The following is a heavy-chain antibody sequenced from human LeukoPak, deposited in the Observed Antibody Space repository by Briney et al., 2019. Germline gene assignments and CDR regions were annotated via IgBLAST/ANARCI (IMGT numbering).Heavy chain of an antibody. J-gene: IGHJ4*02. V-gene: IGHV3-23*01. CDR3: AKGRAAVGAVAGCFDY. CDR2: ISGSGGST. Sequence: GGSLRLSCAASGFTFSSYAMSWVRQAPGKGLEWVSAISGSGGSTYYADSVKGRFAISRDNSKNTLYLQMNSLRAEDTAVYYCAKGRAAVGAVAGCFDYWGQGTLVTVSS. CDR1: GFTFSSYA. D-gene: IGHD6-19*01.